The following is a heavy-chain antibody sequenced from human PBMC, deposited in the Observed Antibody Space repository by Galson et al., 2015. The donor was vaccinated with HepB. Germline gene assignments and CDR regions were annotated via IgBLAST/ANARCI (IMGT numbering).Heavy chain of an antibody. CDR2: INPNSGGT. CDR3: ARSRGDYDSSGYYYIEDFDY. D-gene: IGHD3-22*01. CDR1: GGTFTGYY. Sequence: SVKVSCKASGGTFTGYYMHWVRQAPGQGLEWMGWINPNSGGTNYAQKFQGRVTMTRDTSISTAYMELSRLRSDDTAVYYCARSRGDYDSSGYYYIEDFDYWGQGTLVTVSS. J-gene: IGHJ4*02. V-gene: IGHV1-2*02.